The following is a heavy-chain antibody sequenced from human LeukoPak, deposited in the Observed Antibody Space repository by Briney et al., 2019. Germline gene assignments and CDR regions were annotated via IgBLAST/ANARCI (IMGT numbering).Heavy chain of an antibody. D-gene: IGHD2-15*01. CDR2: IRTNTGSP. Sequence: GASVKVSCRASGYTFTTYAINWVRQAPGQGLEYMGWIRTNTGSPTYAQGFTGRFVFSLDTSVSTAYLQISSLKAEDTAVYYRARVAVVAATGWYFDLWGRGTLVTVSS. V-gene: IGHV7-4-1*02. J-gene: IGHJ2*01. CDR1: GYTFTTYA. CDR3: ARVAVVAATGWYFDL.